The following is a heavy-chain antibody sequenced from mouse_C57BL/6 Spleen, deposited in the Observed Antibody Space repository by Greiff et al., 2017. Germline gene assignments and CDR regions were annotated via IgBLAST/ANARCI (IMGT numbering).Heavy chain of an antibody. Sequence: VQLKESGGGLVKPGGSLKLSCAASGFTFSSYAMSWVRQTPEKRLEWVATISDGGSYTYYPDNVKGRFTISRDNAKNNLYLQMSNLKSEDTAMYYCAREATAQAFDYWGQGTTLTVSS. CDR3: AREATAQAFDY. D-gene: IGHD3-2*02. CDR2: ISDGGSYT. CDR1: GFTFSSYA. V-gene: IGHV5-4*01. J-gene: IGHJ2*01.